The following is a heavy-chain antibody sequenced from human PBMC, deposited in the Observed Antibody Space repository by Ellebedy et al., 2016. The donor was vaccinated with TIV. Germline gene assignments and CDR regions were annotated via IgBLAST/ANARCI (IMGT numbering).Heavy chain of an antibody. Sequence: MPSETLSLTCAVYGGSFSGYYWSWIRQPPGKGLEWIGEINHSGSTNYSPSLKGRITISVDTSKNQFSLKLTSVIAADTAVYYCARAGPWFGELFRRVTDYFHYYGMGVWGQGTTVTVSS. J-gene: IGHJ6*02. CDR2: INHSGST. CDR3: ARAGPWFGELFRRVTDYFHYYGMGV. CDR1: GGSFSGYY. V-gene: IGHV4-34*01. D-gene: IGHD3-10*01.